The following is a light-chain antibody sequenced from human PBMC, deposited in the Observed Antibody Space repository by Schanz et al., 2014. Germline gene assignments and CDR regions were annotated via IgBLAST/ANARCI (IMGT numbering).Light chain of an antibody. Sequence: QSVLTQPASVSGSPGQSITITCTGTSSDVGGYKYVSWFQQHPGKAPKLLIYDVSNRPSGVSYRFSGSKSGNTASLTISGLQAEDEADYYCRSYTSSGAYVFGSGTKLTVL. CDR2: DVS. CDR3: RSYTSSGAYV. CDR1: SSDVGGYKY. J-gene: IGLJ1*01. V-gene: IGLV2-14*01.